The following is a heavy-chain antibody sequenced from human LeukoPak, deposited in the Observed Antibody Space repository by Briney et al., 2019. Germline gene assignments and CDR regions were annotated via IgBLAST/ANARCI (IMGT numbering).Heavy chain of an antibody. Sequence: SETLSLTCSVSGGSTVSSTFYWGCVPQPPGKGLEWIGFSHHSGCTYYNSSLKIRVTISVDTSKKKLSLKLISVTATDTADYYCARENWRDAYVGSKWGQGTLVTVSS. V-gene: IGHV4-39*02. J-gene: IGHJ4*02. D-gene: IGHD5-24*01. CDR3: ARENWRDAYVGSK. CDR2: SHHSGCT. CDR1: GGSTVSSTFY.